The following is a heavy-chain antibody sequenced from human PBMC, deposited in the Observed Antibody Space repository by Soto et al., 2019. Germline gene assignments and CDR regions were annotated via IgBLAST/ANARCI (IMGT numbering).Heavy chain of an antibody. CDR2: INHSGST. D-gene: IGHD4-17*01. CDR3: ATTDYVEKRHDF. J-gene: IGHJ4*02. V-gene: IGHV4-34*01. CDR1: GGSSSGSY. Sequence: SETLSRTCAVYGGSSSGSYWSWIRQAPGKGLECIGEINHSGSTNYNPSVKNRVTISVETSKNQFSLKRSSVTAADTAVYCGATTDYVEKRHDFWGQGTQVSV.